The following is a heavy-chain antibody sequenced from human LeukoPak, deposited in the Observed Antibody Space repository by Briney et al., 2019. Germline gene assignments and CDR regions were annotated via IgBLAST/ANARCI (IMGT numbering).Heavy chain of an antibody. CDR1: GYSFTRYW. J-gene: IGHJ4*02. D-gene: IGHD1-26*01. V-gene: IGHV5-51*01. CDR3: ARDRRSYLNYFDY. Sequence: GESLKISCKGSGYSFTRYWIGCERQMPGKGLVWMGIISPGDSDTRSSPSFQGQVTISADKSISTAYLQWSCLKASDTAMYYCARDRRSYLNYFDYWGQGTLVTVSS. CDR2: ISPGDSDT.